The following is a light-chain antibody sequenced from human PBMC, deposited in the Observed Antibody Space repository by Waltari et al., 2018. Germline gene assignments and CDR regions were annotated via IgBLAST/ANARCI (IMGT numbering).Light chain of an antibody. CDR1: SGSVSPNYY. CDR3: VLYLGSDTWV. Sequence: QTVVTQEPSFSVSPGGTVTLTCGLTSGSVSPNYYPSWYQQTPGQAPRALIYNPNRRSAGVPVRFSCSILGTKAALAIAGAQADDESDYYCVLYLGSDTWVFGGGTKLTVL. CDR2: NPN. V-gene: IGLV8-61*01. J-gene: IGLJ3*02.